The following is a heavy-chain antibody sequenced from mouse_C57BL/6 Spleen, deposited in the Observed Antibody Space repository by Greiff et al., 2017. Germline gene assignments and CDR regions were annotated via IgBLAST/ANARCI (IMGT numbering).Heavy chain of an antibody. V-gene: IGHV1-54*01. J-gene: IGHJ2*01. CDR3: ARGTTRITDFDY. CDR2: INPGSGGT. CDR1: GYAFTNYL. Sequence: QVQLKESGAELVRPGTSVKVSCKASGYAFTNYLIEWVKQRPGQGLEWIGVINPGSGGTNYNEKFKGKATLTADKSSSTAYMQLSSLTSEDSAVYCCARGTTRITDFDYRGQSTTLTVSS. D-gene: IGHD2-4*01.